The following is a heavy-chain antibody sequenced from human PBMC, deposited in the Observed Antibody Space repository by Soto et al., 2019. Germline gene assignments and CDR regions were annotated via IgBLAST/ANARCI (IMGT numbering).Heavy chain of an antibody. CDR2: VSGSGDNT. CDR1: GFTFSSYA. Sequence: GGSLRLSCAASGFTFSSYAMSWVRQAPGKGLEWVSGVSGSGDNTYYADSVEGRFTISRDNSKNTLYLQMNSLRADDTAVYYCAKEGLYSEHINWFDSWGQGTPVTVSS. J-gene: IGHJ5*01. CDR3: AKEGLYSEHINWFDS. D-gene: IGHD2-21*01. V-gene: IGHV3-23*01.